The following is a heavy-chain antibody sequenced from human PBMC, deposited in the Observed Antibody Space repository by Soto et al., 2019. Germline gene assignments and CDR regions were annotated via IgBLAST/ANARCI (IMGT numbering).Heavy chain of an antibody. CDR3: SKGRGGSGSLTPRVDF. J-gene: IGHJ4*02. CDR2: ISGGGATT. V-gene: IGHV3-23*01. CDR1: GFTFNNYA. D-gene: IGHD3-10*01. Sequence: EVQLLESGGGLVQPGGSLRLSCAASGFTFNNYAMTWVRQAPGKGLEWVSAISGGGATTSYADSVKGRFTVSRDGDKNTLYLQMSRMRAEDAALYYCSKGRGGSGSLTPRVDFWGQGTLVTVSS.